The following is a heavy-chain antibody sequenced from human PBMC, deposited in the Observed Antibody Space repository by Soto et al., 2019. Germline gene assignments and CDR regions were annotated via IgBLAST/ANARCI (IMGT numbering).Heavy chain of an antibody. J-gene: IGHJ4*02. CDR2: ISSSGSTI. CDR3: ASILAPDIAVVPFEY. V-gene: IGHV3-48*03. CDR1: GFTFSSYE. Sequence: GGSLRLSCAASGFTFSSYEMNWVRQAPGKGLEWVSYISSSGSTIYYADSVKGRFTISRDNAKNSLYLQMNSLRAEDTAVYYCASILAPDIAVVPFEYWGQGTLVTV. D-gene: IGHD6-19*01.